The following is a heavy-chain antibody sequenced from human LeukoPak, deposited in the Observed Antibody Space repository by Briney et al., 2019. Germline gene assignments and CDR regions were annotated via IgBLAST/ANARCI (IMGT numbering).Heavy chain of an antibody. CDR2: INPSGGST. Sequence: ASVKVSCKASGYTFTGYYMHWVRQAPGQGLEWMGIINPSGGSTSYAQKFQGRVTMTRDTSTSTVYMELSSLRSEDTAVYYCARERIFEVRGVKAFDYWGQGTLVTVS. V-gene: IGHV1-46*01. CDR3: ARERIFEVRGVKAFDY. J-gene: IGHJ4*02. D-gene: IGHD3-10*01. CDR1: GYTFTGYY.